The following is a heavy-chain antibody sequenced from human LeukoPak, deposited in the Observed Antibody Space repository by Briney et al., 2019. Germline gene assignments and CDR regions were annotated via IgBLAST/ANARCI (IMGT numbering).Heavy chain of an antibody. D-gene: IGHD3-3*01. J-gene: IGHJ4*02. CDR1: GYTFTSYG. CDR3: ARGYDFWSGYSRYYFGY. V-gene: IGHV1-18*01. CDR2: ISAYNGNT. Sequence: WASVKVSCKASGYTFTSYGISWVRQAPGQGLEWMGWISAYNGNTNYAQKLQGRVTITTDESTSTAYMELSSLRSEDTAVYYCARGYDFWSGYSRYYFGYWGQGTLVTVSS.